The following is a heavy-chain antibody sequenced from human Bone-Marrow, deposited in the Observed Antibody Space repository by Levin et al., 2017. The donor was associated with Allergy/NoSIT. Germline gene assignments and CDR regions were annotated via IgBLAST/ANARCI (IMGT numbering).Heavy chain of an antibody. CDR1: GFTFSSYA. CDR3: ARAILWFGELIGAFDN. Sequence: GGSLRLSCAASGFTFSSYAMHWVRQAPGKGLEWVAVISYDGSNKYYADSVKGRFTISRDNSKNTLYLQMNSLRAEDTAVYYCARAILWFGELIGAFDNWGQGTMVTVSS. V-gene: IGHV3-30-3*01. D-gene: IGHD3-10*01. J-gene: IGHJ3*02. CDR2: ISYDGSNK.